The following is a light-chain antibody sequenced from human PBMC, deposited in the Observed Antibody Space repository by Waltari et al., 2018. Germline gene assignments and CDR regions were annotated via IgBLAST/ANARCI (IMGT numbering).Light chain of an antibody. J-gene: IGLJ1*01. Sequence: QSALTQPASVSASPGQSITISCTGTSSDVGGYNSVSWYQQHPGKAPKLMIYEVSNRPSGVSNRFSGSKSGNTASLTISGLQAEDEADYYCSSYTSSSTLYVFGTGTKVTVL. CDR3: SSYTSSSTLYV. V-gene: IGLV2-14*01. CDR2: EVS. CDR1: SSDVGGYNS.